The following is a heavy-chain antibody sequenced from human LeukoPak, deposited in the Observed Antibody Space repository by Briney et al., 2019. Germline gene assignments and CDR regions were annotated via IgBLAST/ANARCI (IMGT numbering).Heavy chain of an antibody. CDR3: VSFYETY. Sequence: GGSLRLSCAASGNYWTHWVRQAPGKGLVWVSHINGDGSWTTYADSVKGRFTISKDNAENTVYLQMNNLRAEDTAVYYCVSFYETYWGRGTLVTVSS. CDR2: INGDGSWT. V-gene: IGHV3-74*01. J-gene: IGHJ4*02. CDR1: GNYW. D-gene: IGHD2-2*01.